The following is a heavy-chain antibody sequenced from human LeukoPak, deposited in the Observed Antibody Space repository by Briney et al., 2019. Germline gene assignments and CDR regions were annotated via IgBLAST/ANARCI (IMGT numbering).Heavy chain of an antibody. J-gene: IGHJ3*02. V-gene: IGHV4-38-2*02. CDR1: GFTFTSYG. CDR3: ARDGYNPVAFDI. Sequence: GSLRLSCAASGFTFTSYGMSWIRQPPGKGLEWIGNIYRTGTTFYNPSLQSRVSMSVDTSKNTFSLNLKSVTAADTAVYYCARDGYNPVAFDIWGQGTVVTVSS. CDR2: IYRTGTT. D-gene: IGHD5-24*01.